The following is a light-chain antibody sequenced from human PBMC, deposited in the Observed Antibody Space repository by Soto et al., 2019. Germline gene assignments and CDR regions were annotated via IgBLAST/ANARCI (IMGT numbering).Light chain of an antibody. CDR2: GAS. Sequence: EVVMTQSPAILSVSPGERATLSCRASQSVGINVGWYQQKPGQAPRLLIYGASTRATGSPDRFSASGSATEFTLTMSSLLSEDFAVYHCQRSNDWPRAFGQGTKVDI. CDR1: QSVGIN. J-gene: IGKJ1*01. CDR3: QRSNDWPRA. V-gene: IGKV3-15*01.